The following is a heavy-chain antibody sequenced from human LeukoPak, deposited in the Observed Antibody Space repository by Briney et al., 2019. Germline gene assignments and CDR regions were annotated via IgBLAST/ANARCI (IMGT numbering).Heavy chain of an antibody. D-gene: IGHD6-19*01. J-gene: IGHJ4*02. Sequence: ASVKVSCKVSGYTLTELSMHWVRQAPRKGLEWMGGFDPEDGETIYAQKFQGRVTMTEDTSTDTAYMELSSLRSEDTAVYYCATGAHRQQWLVHQIDYWGQGTLVTVSS. V-gene: IGHV1-24*01. CDR2: FDPEDGET. CDR3: ATGAHRQQWLVHQIDY. CDR1: GYTLTELS.